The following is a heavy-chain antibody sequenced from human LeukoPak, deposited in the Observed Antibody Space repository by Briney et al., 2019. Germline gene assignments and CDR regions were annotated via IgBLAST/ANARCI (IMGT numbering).Heavy chain of an antibody. D-gene: IGHD3-16*01. CDR2: IYYSGST. CDR3: ARVGGRWFDP. J-gene: IGHJ5*02. V-gene: IGHV4-59*01. CDR1: GGSISSYY. Sequence: TASETLSLTRTLSGGSISSYYWSWIRQPPGKGLEWIGYIYYSGSTNYNPSLKSRATISIDTSKNQFSLKLSSVTAADTAVYYCARVGGRWFDPWGQGTLVTVSS.